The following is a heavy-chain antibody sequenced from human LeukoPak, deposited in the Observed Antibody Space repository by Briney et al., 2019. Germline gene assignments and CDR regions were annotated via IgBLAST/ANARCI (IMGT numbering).Heavy chain of an antibody. Sequence: PSETLSLTCAAYGGSFSGYYWSWIRQPPGKGLEWIGEINHSGSTNYNPSLKSRVTISVDTSKNQFSLKLSSVTAADTAVYYCARGRRMVRGVIDYWGQGTLVTVSS. CDR3: ARGRRMVRGVIDY. D-gene: IGHD3-10*01. V-gene: IGHV4-34*01. CDR2: INHSGST. J-gene: IGHJ4*02. CDR1: GGSFSGYY.